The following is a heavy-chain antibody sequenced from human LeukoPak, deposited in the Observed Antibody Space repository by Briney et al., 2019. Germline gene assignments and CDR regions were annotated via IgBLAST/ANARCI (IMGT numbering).Heavy chain of an antibody. V-gene: IGHV4-38-2*02. CDR3: ARDPLSRWGDEHAFDI. Sequence: PSETLSLTYTVSGYSISSGYYWGWIRQPPGKGLEWIGSIYHSGSTYYNPSLKSRVTISVDTSKNQFSLKLSSVTAADTAVYYCARDPLSRWGDEHAFDIWGQGTMVTVSS. D-gene: IGHD3-16*01. J-gene: IGHJ3*02. CDR2: IYHSGST. CDR1: GYSISSGYY.